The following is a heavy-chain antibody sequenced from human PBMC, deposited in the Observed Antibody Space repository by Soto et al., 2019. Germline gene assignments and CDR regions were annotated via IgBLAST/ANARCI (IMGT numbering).Heavy chain of an antibody. Sequence: PSETLSLTCTVSGGSISSGDYYWSWIRQPPGKGLEWIGYIYYSGSTYYNPSLKSRVTISVDTNKKQFSLKLSSVTAADAAVYYCARDFRFLEWLYWFDPWGQGTLVTVSS. V-gene: IGHV4-30-4*01. CDR2: IYYSGST. D-gene: IGHD3-3*01. CDR3: ARDFRFLEWLYWFDP. J-gene: IGHJ5*02. CDR1: GGSISSGDYY.